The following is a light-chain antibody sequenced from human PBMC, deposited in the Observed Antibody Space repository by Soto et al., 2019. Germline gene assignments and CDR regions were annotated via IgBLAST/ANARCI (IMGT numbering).Light chain of an antibody. V-gene: IGLV2-23*02. CDR3: CSYAGSSRGV. CDR2: EVS. J-gene: IGLJ1*01. CDR1: SSDVGSYNL. Sequence: QSALTQPASVSGSPGQSITISCTGTSSDVGSYNLVSWYQQHPGKAPKLMIYEVSKRRSGVSNRFSGSKSGNTASLTISGLQAEDEADYYCCSYAGSSRGVFGTGTKLTVL.